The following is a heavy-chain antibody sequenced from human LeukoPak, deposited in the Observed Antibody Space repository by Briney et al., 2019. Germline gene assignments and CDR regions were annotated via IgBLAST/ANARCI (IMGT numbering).Heavy chain of an antibody. V-gene: IGHV3-30*04. CDR3: AAHLGSGWYLDY. J-gene: IGHJ4*02. CDR1: GLSFTTKA. Sequence: GGSLRLSCVASGLSFTTKAMHWVRQAPGEGLEWMSYISLDGKNESYADSVRGRFTISRDNSRNTVYLQMNSLRPEDKAVYYCAAHLGSGWYLDYWGQGIRVTVSP. CDR2: ISLDGKNE. D-gene: IGHD6-19*01.